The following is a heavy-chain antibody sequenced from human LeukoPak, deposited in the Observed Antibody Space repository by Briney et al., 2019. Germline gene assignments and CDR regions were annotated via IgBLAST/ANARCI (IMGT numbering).Heavy chain of an antibody. Sequence: GGSLRLSCAASGFTFSSYAMHWVRQAPGKGLEWVVVISYDGSNKYYADSVKGRFTISRDNSKNTLYLQMNSLRAEDTAVYYCARGYCSSTSCYRRFDPWGQGTLVTVSS. CDR1: GFTFSSYA. CDR3: ARGYCSSTSCYRRFDP. D-gene: IGHD2-2*01. CDR2: ISYDGSNK. J-gene: IGHJ5*02. V-gene: IGHV3-30-3*01.